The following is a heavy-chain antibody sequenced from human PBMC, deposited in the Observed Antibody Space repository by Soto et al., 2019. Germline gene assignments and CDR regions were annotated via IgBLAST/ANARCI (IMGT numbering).Heavy chain of an antibody. D-gene: IGHD5-12*01. CDR2: IYHSGST. V-gene: IGHV4-30-2*01. J-gene: IGHJ4*02. Sequence: PSETLSLTCAVSGGPISSGGYSWSWIRQPPGKGLEWIGYIYHSGSTYYNPSLKSRVTISVDRSKNQFSLKLSSVTAADTAVYYCARGLSGLHIDYWGQGTLVTVSS. CDR3: ARGLSGLHIDY. CDR1: GGPISSGGYS.